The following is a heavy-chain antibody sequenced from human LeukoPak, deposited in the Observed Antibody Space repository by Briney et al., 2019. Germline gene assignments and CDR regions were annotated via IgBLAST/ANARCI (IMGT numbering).Heavy chain of an antibody. D-gene: IGHD3-22*01. CDR1: GVSISSGGFY. V-gene: IGHV4-31*03. Sequence: SETLSLTCSVSGVSISSGGFYWSWIRQLPGKGLEWIGYIYYTGTTYYNPSLRTRVIISVDTSKNQFSLKVYSVTASDTAVYFCSTSDDSRGYLTSFGPWGQGTLVTVSS. CDR2: IYYTGTT. J-gene: IGHJ5*02. CDR3: STSDDSRGYLTSFGP.